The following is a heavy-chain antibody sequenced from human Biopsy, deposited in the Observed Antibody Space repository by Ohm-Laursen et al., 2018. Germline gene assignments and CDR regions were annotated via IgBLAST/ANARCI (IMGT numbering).Heavy chain of an antibody. D-gene: IGHD2-8*01. CDR1: GYTFTSYD. V-gene: IGHV1-8*01. CDR3: GRAVRNQLMTDP. J-gene: IGHJ5*02. Sequence: SVKVSCKASGYTFTSYDITWVRQASGQGPEWIGWLNPVSGNSNFGQKFRGRVTVTSDTSISTAYMELSGPTSDDTATYYCGRAVRNQLMTDPWGQGTLVTVTS. CDR2: LNPVSGNS.